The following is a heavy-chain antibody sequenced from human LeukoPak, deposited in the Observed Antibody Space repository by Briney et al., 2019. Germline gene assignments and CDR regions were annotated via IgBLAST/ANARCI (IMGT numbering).Heavy chain of an antibody. CDR3: ARWGSIAVARFDY. Sequence: SETLSLTCTVSGDSFSAYYWSWIRQPPGRGLEWIGYIYSSGNTNYNPSLTSRVNISVDTSKNQFSLNLTSVTAADTAVYYCARWGSIAVARFDYWGQGTLVTVSS. CDR1: GDSFSAYY. V-gene: IGHV4-59*01. CDR2: IYSSGNT. J-gene: IGHJ4*02. D-gene: IGHD6-6*01.